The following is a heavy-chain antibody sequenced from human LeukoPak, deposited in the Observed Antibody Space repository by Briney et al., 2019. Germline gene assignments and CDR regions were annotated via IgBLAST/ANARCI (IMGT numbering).Heavy chain of an antibody. Sequence: PSETLSLTCTVSGGSISSSSYYWSWIRQPPGKGLEWIGEINHSGSTNYNPSLKSRVTISVDTSKNQFSLKLSSVTAADTAVYYCARGRDIVVVPAGEPYYYYGMDVWGQGTTVTVSS. J-gene: IGHJ6*02. CDR2: INHSGST. CDR1: GGSISSSSYY. V-gene: IGHV4-39*07. CDR3: ARGRDIVVVPAGEPYYYYGMDV. D-gene: IGHD2-2*01.